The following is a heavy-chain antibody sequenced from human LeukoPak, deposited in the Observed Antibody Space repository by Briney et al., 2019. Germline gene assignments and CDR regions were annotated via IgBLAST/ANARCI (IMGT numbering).Heavy chain of an antibody. J-gene: IGHJ3*02. CDR2: IYPADSDT. D-gene: IGHD6-6*01. V-gene: IGHV5-51*01. CDR1: GYHFTSYW. Sequence: GESLQISCKGSGYHFTSYWIGWVRQMPGTGLEGMGIIYPADSDTRYSPSFQGQVTISADKSINTAYLQWSSLKASDTAMYYCARSSVAARMGAFDIWGQGTMVTVSS. CDR3: ARSSVAARMGAFDI.